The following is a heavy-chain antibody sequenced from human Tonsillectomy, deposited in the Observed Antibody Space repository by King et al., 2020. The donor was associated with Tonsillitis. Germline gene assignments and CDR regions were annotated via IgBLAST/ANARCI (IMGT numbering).Heavy chain of an antibody. CDR3: ARFYFDWLYNYGLDV. Sequence: QLVQSGAEVKKPGESLRIFCKGSGYSFTSYWITWVRQMPGKGLEWMGRIDPRDSNTNYSPSFQGRVTISADRSNNTVYLQWSSLKASDSAMYYCARFYFDWLYNYGLDVWGQGTTVTVSS. CDR1: GYSFTSYW. J-gene: IGHJ6*02. D-gene: IGHD3-9*01. CDR2: IDPRDSNT. V-gene: IGHV5-10-1*03.